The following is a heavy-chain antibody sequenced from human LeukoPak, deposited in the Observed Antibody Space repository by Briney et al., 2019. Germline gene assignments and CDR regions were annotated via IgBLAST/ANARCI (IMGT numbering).Heavy chain of an antibody. D-gene: IGHD3-22*01. J-gene: IGHJ4*02. CDR1: GFTFSNYA. V-gene: IGHV3-23*01. Sequence: GGSLRLSCAASGFTFSNYAMNWVRQAPGKGLEWVAVLIGSSGATDYADSVKGRFTISRDNSKNTLFLQMNSLRAEDTAVYYCARDLPISDSSGYYLDYWGQETVVTVSS. CDR3: ARDLPISDSSGYYLDY. CDR2: LIGSSGAT.